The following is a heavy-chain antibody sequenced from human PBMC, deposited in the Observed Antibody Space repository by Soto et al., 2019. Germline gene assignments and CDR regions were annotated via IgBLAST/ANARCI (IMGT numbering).Heavy chain of an antibody. V-gene: IGHV4-59*08. CDR2: IYYSGST. Sequence: QVQLQESGPGLVKPSETLSLTCTVSGGAISSYYWSWIRQPPGKGLVWIGYIYYSGSTTNNPSLTRLGSISVSTSKTQPPLKLSSVPAPAPAVYYSARLYASSFDFWGQATLVTVSS. CDR1: GGAISSYY. CDR3: ARLYASSFDF. D-gene: IGHD3-16*01. J-gene: IGHJ4*02.